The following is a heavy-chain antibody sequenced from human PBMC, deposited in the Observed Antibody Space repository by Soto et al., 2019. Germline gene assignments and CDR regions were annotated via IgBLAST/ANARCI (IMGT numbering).Heavy chain of an antibody. V-gene: IGHV4-31*11. Sequence: QVQLQESGPGLVKPSQTLSLTCAVSGASLSSVGYYWHWNRQHPGKGLEWLGYIFDSGTTYYRPSLKSRLAISADTSNNQFSLRLTSVTAADTAVYYCARGWQRVTGTYDYWGQGTLVTVSS. J-gene: IGHJ4*02. D-gene: IGHD1-20*01. CDR1: GASLSSVGYY. CDR2: IFDSGTT. CDR3: ARGWQRVTGTYDY.